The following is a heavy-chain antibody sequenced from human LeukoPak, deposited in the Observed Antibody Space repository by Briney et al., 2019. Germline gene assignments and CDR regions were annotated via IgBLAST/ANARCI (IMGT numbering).Heavy chain of an antibody. J-gene: IGHJ5*02. CDR1: GFTVRNNY. CDR2: IYSVGST. D-gene: IGHD2-21*01. CDR3: VRNSGELGA. Sequence: GGSLRLSCAASGFTVRNNYMSWLRRAAGKGLEWVALIYSVGSTYYADSVKGRFTISRDNSKNTLHLQMNSLRAEDTAVYYCVRNSGELGAWGQGTLVTVSS. V-gene: IGHV3-53*01.